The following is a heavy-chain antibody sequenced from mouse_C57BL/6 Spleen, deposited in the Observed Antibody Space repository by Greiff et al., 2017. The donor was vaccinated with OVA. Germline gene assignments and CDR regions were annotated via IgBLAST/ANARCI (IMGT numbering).Heavy chain of an antibody. J-gene: IGHJ2*01. CDR2: IWPGGGT. CDR3: ARRAYDGYYDY. CDR1: GFSLTSYA. Sequence: VQGVESGPGLVAPSQSLSITCTVSGFSLTSYAISWVRQPPGKGLEWLGVIWPGGGTNYNSALKSRLSISKDNSKSQVFLKMNSLQTDDAARYYCARRAYDGYYDYWGQGTTLTVSS. V-gene: IGHV2-9-1*01. D-gene: IGHD2-3*01.